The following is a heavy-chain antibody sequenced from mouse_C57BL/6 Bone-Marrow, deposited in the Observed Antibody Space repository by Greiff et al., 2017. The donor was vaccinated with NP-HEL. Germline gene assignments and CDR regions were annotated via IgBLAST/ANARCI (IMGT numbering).Heavy chain of an antibody. CDR2: IHPNSGST. D-gene: IGHD2-4*01. CDR3: ARLSDYDVKAWFAY. CDR1: GYTFTSYW. V-gene: IGHV1-64*01. J-gene: IGHJ3*01. Sequence: QVQLQQPGAELVKPGASVKLSCKASGYTFTSYWMHWVKQRPGQGLEWIGMIHPNSGSTNYNEKFKSKATLTVDKSSSTAYMQLSSLTSEDSAVYYCARLSDYDVKAWFAYWGPGTLVTVSA.